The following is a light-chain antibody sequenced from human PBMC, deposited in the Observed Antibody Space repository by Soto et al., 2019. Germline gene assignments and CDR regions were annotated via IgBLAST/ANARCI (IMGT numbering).Light chain of an antibody. V-gene: IGKV1-39*01. CDR1: QSINTY. J-gene: IGKJ4*01. CDR3: QQSYSTPLT. CDR2: VAS. Sequence: DIQMTQSPSSLSASVGDRVTITCRASQSINTYLNWYQQKPGKAPKVLIYVASSLQSGVPSRFSGSGSGTDFTLTISSLQPEDFATYYCQQSYSTPLTFGGGTKVEIK.